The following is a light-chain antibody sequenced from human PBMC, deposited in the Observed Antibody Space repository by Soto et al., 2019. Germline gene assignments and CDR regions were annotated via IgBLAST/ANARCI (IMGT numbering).Light chain of an antibody. CDR1: QSVSRY. J-gene: IGKJ4*01. V-gene: IGKV3-11*01. CDR2: DAS. CDR3: QQRSSWPST. Sequence: EIVLTQSPATLSLSPGERATLSCRASQSVSRYLAWYQQKPGQAPSLLIYDASNRATGIPARFSVSGSGTDFTLTITSLEPEEFAVYYCQQRSSWPSTFGGGTKVEI.